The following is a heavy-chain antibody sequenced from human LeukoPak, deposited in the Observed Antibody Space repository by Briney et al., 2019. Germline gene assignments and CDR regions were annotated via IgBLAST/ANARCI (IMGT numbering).Heavy chain of an antibody. D-gene: IGHD2-2*01. CDR3: ARDGTSTDDY. J-gene: IGHJ4*02. Sequence: GASVSVSCKASGYSFNNQSISLERQAPGQGLEWMGWISGNNDNPNYGQKFQGRLTVTTDSSTSTAYMELRNLRSDDTAVYYCARDGTSTDDYWGQGTLVTVSS. V-gene: IGHV1-18*01. CDR2: ISGNNDNP. CDR1: GYSFNNQS.